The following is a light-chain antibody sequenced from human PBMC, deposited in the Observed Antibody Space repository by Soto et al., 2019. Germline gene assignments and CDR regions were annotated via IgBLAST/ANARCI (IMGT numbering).Light chain of an antibody. CDR3: GSYTSATTWV. Sequence: QSALTQPASVSGSPGQSITISCTGTSSDIGRYDYVSWYQQFPGKAPKLMIYRVINRPSGVSDRFSGSKSGNSASPSISGLQPEAEASYFCGSYTSATTWVFGGGTKFTVL. CDR2: RVI. CDR1: SSDIGRYDY. J-gene: IGLJ3*02. V-gene: IGLV2-14*03.